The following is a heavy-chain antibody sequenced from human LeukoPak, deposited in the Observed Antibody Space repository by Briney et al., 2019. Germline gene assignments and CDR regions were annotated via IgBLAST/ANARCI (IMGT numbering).Heavy chain of an antibody. CDR1: GGSISSYY. J-gene: IGHJ6*03. V-gene: IGHV4-59*01. D-gene: IGHD6-13*01. CDR3: ARDGEQQLVRGGYYYYMDV. CDR2: IYYSGRT. Sequence: SETLSLTCTVSGGSISSYYWNWIRQPPGKGLEWIGYIYYSGRTSYNPSLKSRVTISVDTSKNQFSLKLSSVTAADTAAYYCARDGEQQLVRGGYYYYMDVWGKGTTVTVSS.